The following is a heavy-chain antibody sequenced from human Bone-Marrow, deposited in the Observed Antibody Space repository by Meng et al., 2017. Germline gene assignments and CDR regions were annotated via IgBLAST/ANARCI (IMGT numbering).Heavy chain of an antibody. Sequence: SETLSLTGTVSGYSISSGYYWGWIRQPPGKGREWIGSIYHSGSTYYNPSLKSRVTISVDTSKNQFSLKLSSVTAADTAVYYCAREKRAGYYGSGPSNWFDPWGQGTLVTVSS. J-gene: IGHJ5*02. CDR2: IYHSGST. V-gene: IGHV4-38-2*02. D-gene: IGHD3-10*01. CDR1: GYSISSGYY. CDR3: AREKRAGYYGSGPSNWFDP.